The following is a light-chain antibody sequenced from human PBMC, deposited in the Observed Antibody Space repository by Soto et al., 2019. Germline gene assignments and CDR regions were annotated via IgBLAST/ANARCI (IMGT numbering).Light chain of an antibody. Sequence: DIQMTQSPSSLSASVGDRVTITCRASQSISSYLNWYQQKPGRAPKLLIHSASALPSGVPSRFSGSGSGTEFTLTMSGLQPEDFATYYCQQGHSTPYTFGQGT. CDR2: SAS. CDR1: QSISSY. CDR3: QQGHSTPYT. V-gene: IGKV1-39*01. J-gene: IGKJ2*01.